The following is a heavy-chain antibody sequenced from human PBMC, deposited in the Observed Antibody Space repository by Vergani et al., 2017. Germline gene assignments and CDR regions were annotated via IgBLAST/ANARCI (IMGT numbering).Heavy chain of an antibody. CDR1: GITFWKFG. Sequence: EVQLVESGGGLAQPGGSLRLSCEASGITFWKFGMHWVRQGPGKGLEWVSGISWNSGAVDYADSVRGRFTISRDNAKNSLFLEMNSLRFGDTAVYFCTKGSVYYHDSAGHGYDPYTGFDLWGQGTLVTVSS. D-gene: IGHD5-12*01. CDR3: TKGSVYYHDSAGHGYDPYTGFDL. J-gene: IGHJ3*01. CDR2: ISWNSGAV. V-gene: IGHV3-9*01.